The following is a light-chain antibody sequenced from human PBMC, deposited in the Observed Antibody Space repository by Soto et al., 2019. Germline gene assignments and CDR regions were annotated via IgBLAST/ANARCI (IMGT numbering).Light chain of an antibody. CDR2: EGS. CDR3: CSYAGSSVA. Sequence: QSVLTQPASVSGSPGQSITISCTGTSSDVGSYNLVSWYQQHPGKAPKLMIYEGSKRPSGVSNRFSGSKSGNTASLTISGLQAEDEADYYCCSYAGSSVALGGGTKVNVL. CDR1: SSDVGSYNL. J-gene: IGLJ2*01. V-gene: IGLV2-23*01.